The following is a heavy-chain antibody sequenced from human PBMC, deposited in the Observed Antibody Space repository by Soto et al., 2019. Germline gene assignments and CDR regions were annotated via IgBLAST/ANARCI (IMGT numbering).Heavy chain of an antibody. CDR2: INPNSGGT. J-gene: IGHJ6*02. Sequence: ASVKVSCKASGYTFTGYYMHWVRQAPGQGLEWMGWINPNSGGTNYAQKFQGWVTMTRDTSISTAYVELSRLRSDDTAVYYCARDHRGYSYGSRYYYGMDVWGQGTTVTVSS. CDR3: ARDHRGYSYGSRYYYGMDV. V-gene: IGHV1-2*04. D-gene: IGHD5-18*01. CDR1: GYTFTGYY.